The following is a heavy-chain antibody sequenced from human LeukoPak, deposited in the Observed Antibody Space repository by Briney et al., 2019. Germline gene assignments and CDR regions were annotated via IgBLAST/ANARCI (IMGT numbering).Heavy chain of an antibody. D-gene: IGHD5-18*01. J-gene: IGHJ4*02. Sequence: KPSETLSLTCTVSGGSISGYYWSWIRQPPGKGLEWIGYIYYSGSTIYNPSLKSRVTISVDTSKNQFSLKLSSVTAADTAVYYCAGDTANFDYWGQGTLVTVSS. CDR2: IYYSGST. CDR1: GGSISGYY. CDR3: AGDTANFDY. V-gene: IGHV4-59*01.